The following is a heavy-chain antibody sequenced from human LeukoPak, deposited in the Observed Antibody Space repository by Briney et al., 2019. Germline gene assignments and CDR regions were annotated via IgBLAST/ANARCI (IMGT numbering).Heavy chain of an antibody. J-gene: IGHJ4*02. D-gene: IGHD3-10*01. Sequence: SETLSLTCTVSGYSISSGYYWGWIRQPPGKGLEWIGSIYHSGSTYYNPSLKSRVTISVDMSKNQFSLKVNSVTAADTAVYYCARDNPYGSGTDYWGQGSLVTVSS. V-gene: IGHV4-38-2*02. CDR2: IYHSGST. CDR1: GYSISSGYY. CDR3: ARDNPYGSGTDY.